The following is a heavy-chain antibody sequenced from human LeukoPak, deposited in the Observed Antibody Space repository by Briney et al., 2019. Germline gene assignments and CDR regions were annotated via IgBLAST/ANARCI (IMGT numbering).Heavy chain of an antibody. D-gene: IGHD3-16*01. CDR1: GVAIRNSW. Sequence: GGSLRLACVASGVAIRNSWMSWVRQAPGKGLEWVANMNQDGSEKDYVDSVKGRFTISRDNARNSLYLQMGSLRAEDTAVYYCATYTHWVAGDVWGQGTTVTVSS. CDR2: MNQDGSEK. J-gene: IGHJ6*02. V-gene: IGHV3-7*01. CDR3: ATYTHWVAGDV.